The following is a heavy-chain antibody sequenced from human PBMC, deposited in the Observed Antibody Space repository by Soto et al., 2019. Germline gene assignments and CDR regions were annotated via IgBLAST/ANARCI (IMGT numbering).Heavy chain of an antibody. V-gene: IGHV1-2*04. CDR2: INPNSGGT. CDR3: ARSNTGTTGDYYYYMDV. Sequence: ASVKVSCKASGYTFTGYYMHWVRQAPGQGLEWMGWINPNSGGTSYAQKFQGWVTMTRDTSISTAYMELSRLRSDDTAVYYCARSNTGTTGDYYYYMDVWGKGTTVTVSS. CDR1: GYTFTGYY. D-gene: IGHD4-17*01. J-gene: IGHJ6*03.